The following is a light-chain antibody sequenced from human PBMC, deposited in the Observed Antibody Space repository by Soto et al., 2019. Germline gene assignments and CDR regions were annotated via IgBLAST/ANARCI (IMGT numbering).Light chain of an antibody. CDR2: DVS. CDR3: SSYTSSSTPFL. Sequence: ALTQPASVSGSPGQSITLSCTGTSSDVGGYNYVSWYQQHPGKAPKLMIYDVSNRPSGVSNRFSGSKSGNTASLTISGLQAEDEADYYCSSYTSSSTPFLFGTGTKVTVL. CDR1: SSDVGGYNY. J-gene: IGLJ1*01. V-gene: IGLV2-14*01.